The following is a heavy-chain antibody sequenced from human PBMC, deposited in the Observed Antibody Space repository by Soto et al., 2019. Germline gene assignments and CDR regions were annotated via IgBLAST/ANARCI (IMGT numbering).Heavy chain of an antibody. CDR2: MYYSGST. CDR1: GGSISGHY. D-gene: IGHD3-16*01. V-gene: IGHV4-59*08. CDR3: ARGPYYDLIWNYYYMDV. Sequence: QVQLQESGPGLVKPSETLSLSCSVSGGSISGHYWSWVRQTPGTGLEWIGYMYYSGSTNYNPSLKRRVTISVDTSKNHFSRRLTSVTAADTAVYYCARGPYYDLIWNYYYMDVWGKGTTVTVSS. J-gene: IGHJ6*03.